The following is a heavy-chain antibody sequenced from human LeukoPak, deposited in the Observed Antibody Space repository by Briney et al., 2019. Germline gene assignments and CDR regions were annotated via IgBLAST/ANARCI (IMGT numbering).Heavy chain of an antibody. V-gene: IGHV3-23*01. CDR3: ARDLGYSYGYDY. Sequence: GGSLRLSCAASGFTFSSYAMSWVRQAPGKGLEWVSAISGSGGSTYYADSVKGRFTISRDNAKNSLYLQMNSLRAEDTAVYYCARDLGYSYGYDYWGQGTLVTVSS. CDR1: GFTFSSYA. J-gene: IGHJ4*02. D-gene: IGHD5-18*01. CDR2: ISGSGGST.